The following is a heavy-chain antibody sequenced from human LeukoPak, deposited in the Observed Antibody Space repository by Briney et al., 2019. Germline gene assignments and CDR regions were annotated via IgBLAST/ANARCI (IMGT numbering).Heavy chain of an antibody. J-gene: IGHJ6*03. CDR3: AREERGDILTGRNYMDV. V-gene: IGHV4-59*01. Sequence: SETLSLTCTVYAGSISRYYWSWIRQPPGKGLEWIGYIYYSGSTNYNPSLKSRVTISVDTSKNQFSLKLSSVTAADTAVYYCAREERGDILTGRNYMDVWGTGTTVTVSS. D-gene: IGHD3-9*01. CDR2: IYYSGST. CDR1: AGSISRYY.